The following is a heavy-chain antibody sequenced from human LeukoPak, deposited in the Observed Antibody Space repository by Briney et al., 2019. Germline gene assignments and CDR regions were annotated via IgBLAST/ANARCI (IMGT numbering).Heavy chain of an antibody. J-gene: IGHJ4*02. CDR3: EREDPPGSTWSDY. D-gene: IGHD6-6*01. CDR1: GFTFNAYY. V-gene: IGHV3-64*01. CDR2: ISSDGCPT. Sequence: GGPLRLSCVASGFTFNAYYMHCVRQAPGKGLESVSYISSDGCPTHYANSVPGRFTVSRDNPQNTLYLQMRSLRAEDMAVYYCEREDPPGSTWSDYWGQGTLVAVSS.